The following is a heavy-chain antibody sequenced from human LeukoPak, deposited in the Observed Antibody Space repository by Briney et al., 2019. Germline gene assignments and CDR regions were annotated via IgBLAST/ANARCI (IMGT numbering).Heavy chain of an antibody. Sequence: ASVKVSCKASGYTFTSYGISWVRQAPGQGLEWMGWISAYNGNTNYAQKLQGRVTMTTDTSTSTAYMELRSLRSDDTAVYYCAAGYCSGGSCQPFDYWGHGTLVTVSS. CDR2: ISAYNGNT. V-gene: IGHV1-18*01. CDR1: GYTFTSYG. D-gene: IGHD2-15*01. J-gene: IGHJ4*01. CDR3: AAGYCSGGSCQPFDY.